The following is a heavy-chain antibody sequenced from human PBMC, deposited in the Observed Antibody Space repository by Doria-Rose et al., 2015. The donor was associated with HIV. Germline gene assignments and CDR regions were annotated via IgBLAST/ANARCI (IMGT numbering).Heavy chain of an antibody. CDR2: MNPNSTNT. V-gene: IGHV1-8*02. D-gene: IGHD4-17*01. CDR1: GYTFTNYD. Sequence: QVQLVESGTEVKKPGASVKVSCKASGYTFTNYDVTWVRQATGHGLEWMGWMNPNSTNTGCAQKFQGRVTMTRDTSISTAYMELSSLTSEDTAVYYCARGGTRWPFDYWGQGTLVTVSS. J-gene: IGHJ4*02. CDR3: ARGGTRWPFDY.